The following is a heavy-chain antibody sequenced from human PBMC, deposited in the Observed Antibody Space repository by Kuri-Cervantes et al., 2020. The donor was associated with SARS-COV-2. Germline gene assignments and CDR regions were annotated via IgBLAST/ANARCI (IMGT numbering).Heavy chain of an antibody. V-gene: IGHV4-59*08. D-gene: IGHD6-19*01. CDR1: GGSISSYY. CDR2: IYYSGST. Sequence: SETLSLTYTVSGGSISSYYWSWIRQPPGKGLEWIGYIYYSGSTNYNPSLKSRVTISVDTSKNQFSLKLSSVTAADTAVYYCATGSQWLGYLDYWGQGTLVTVSS. CDR3: ATGSQWLGYLDY. J-gene: IGHJ4*02.